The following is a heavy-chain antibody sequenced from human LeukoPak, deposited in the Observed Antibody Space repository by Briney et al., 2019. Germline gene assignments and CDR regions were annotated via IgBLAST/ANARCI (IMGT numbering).Heavy chain of an antibody. V-gene: IGHV1-2*02. D-gene: IGHD2-15*01. CDR3: ARGVVVVAASFRFDS. CDR1: GYTFTGYY. CDR2: INPNSGGT. Sequence: ASVKVSCKASGYTFTGYYMHWMRQAPGQGLEWMGWINPNSGGTNYAQKFQGRVTMTRDTSISTAYMELSRLRSDDTAVYYCARGVVVVAASFRFDSWGQGTLVTVSS. J-gene: IGHJ5*01.